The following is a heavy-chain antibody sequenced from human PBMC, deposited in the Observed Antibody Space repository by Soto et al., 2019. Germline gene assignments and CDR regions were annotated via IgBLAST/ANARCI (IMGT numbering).Heavy chain of an antibody. Sequence: ESLKISCKGSGYSFVSYWIGWVRQMPGKGLEWMGIIYPGDSDTRYRPSFQGQVTISADKSISTVYLQWSSLKASDTAMYYCATRSGYYAFDIWGQGTMVTVSS. CDR2: IYPGDSDT. CDR1: GYSFVSYW. D-gene: IGHD3-22*01. CDR3: ATRSGYYAFDI. V-gene: IGHV5-51*01. J-gene: IGHJ3*02.